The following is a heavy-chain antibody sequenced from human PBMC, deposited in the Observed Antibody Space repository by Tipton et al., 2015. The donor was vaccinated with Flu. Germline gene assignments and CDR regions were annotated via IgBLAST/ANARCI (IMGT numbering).Heavy chain of an antibody. Sequence: TLSLTCTVSGGSMSCFYWTWIRQPAGKGLEWIGRMYVSGSTKYHPSLKSRVTMSVDTSKNQFSLKLSSVPAADTAVYYCARGSGSGTDVTFYFWGQGTLVTVSS. D-gene: IGHD3-10*01. CDR1: GGSMSCFY. J-gene: IGHJ4*02. CDR2: MYVSGST. V-gene: IGHV4-4*07. CDR3: ARGSGSGTDVTFYF.